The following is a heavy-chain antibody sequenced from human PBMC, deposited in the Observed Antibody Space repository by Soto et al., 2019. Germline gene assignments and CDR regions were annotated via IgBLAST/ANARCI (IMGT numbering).Heavy chain of an antibody. V-gene: IGHV3-30-3*01. Sequence: QVQLVESGGGVVQPGRSLRLSCAASGVTFSNYAMHWVRQAPGKGLEWVAFISYDGSNKCYADSVKGRFTVSRDNSKNTLYLQMNSLRTEDTAMYYCAREAGTAFDYWCQGTLVTVSS. CDR2: ISYDGSNK. CDR1: GVTFSNYA. J-gene: IGHJ4*02. CDR3: AREAGTAFDY.